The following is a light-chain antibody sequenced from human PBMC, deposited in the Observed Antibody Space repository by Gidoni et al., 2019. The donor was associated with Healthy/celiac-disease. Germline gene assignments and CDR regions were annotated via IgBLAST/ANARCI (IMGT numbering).Light chain of an antibody. Sequence: IVLTQYPATLALSPVERATLSCRASQSVSSYLAWYQQKPGKAPRLLLYDASIRATGIPARFSGSGSGTDFTLTISSLEPEDFAVYYCQQRSNRPTFGQGTRLEIK. CDR2: DAS. J-gene: IGKJ5*01. CDR1: QSVSSY. CDR3: QQRSNRPT. V-gene: IGKV3-11*01.